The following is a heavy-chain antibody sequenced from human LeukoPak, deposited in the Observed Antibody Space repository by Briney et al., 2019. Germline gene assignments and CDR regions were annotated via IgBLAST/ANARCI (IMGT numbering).Heavy chain of an antibody. CDR3: ARVHLDYSDFDY. CDR1: GFTFSSYT. D-gene: IGHD4-11*01. Sequence: PGGSLRLSCAASGFTFSSYTMNGLPQPPGKGLEWVSSISSYSSKIYYADSVKGRFTISRDIAKNSLYLQMNSLRVEDTAVYYCARVHLDYSDFDYWGQGTLVTVSS. J-gene: IGHJ4*02. V-gene: IGHV3-21*01. CDR2: ISSYSSKI.